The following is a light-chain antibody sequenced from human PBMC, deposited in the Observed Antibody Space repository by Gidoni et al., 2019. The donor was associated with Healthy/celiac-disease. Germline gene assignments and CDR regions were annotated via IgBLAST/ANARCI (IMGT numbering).Light chain of an antibody. CDR3: SSYTSSSTLV. CDR1: SSDVGGYNY. V-gene: IGLV2-14*01. CDR2: EIS. Sequence: QSPLTQPASVSGPPGQSITISCTGTSSDVGGYNYVSWYQQYPGKAPKLMIYEISNRPSGVSNRFSGSKSGNTASLTISGLQAEDEADYYCSSYTSSSTLVFGGGTKLTVL. J-gene: IGLJ3*02.